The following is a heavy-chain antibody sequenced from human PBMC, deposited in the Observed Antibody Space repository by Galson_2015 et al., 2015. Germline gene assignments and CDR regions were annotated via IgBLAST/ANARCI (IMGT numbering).Heavy chain of an antibody. J-gene: IGHJ5*01. D-gene: IGHD3-10*01. Sequence: SMNWVRQAPGKGLEWVSYISSVSSSINYADSVKGRFTIYRDNAQNSLYLQMNNLRDEDTAVYYCARGLGSTNKRDHRFDSWGQGTLVTVSS. CDR1: S. V-gene: IGHV3-48*02. CDR3: ARGLGSTNKRDHRFDS. CDR2: ISSVSSSI.